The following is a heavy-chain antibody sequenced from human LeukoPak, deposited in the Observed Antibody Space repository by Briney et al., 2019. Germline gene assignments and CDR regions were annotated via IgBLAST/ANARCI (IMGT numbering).Heavy chain of an antibody. CDR1: GFPFNNYA. CDR2: ISGSGGST. Sequence: GGSLRLSCAASGFPFNNYAMTWVRQAPGKGLEWVSAISGSGGSTYYADSVKGGFTISRDNSKNTLYLQMNSLRAEDTAVYYCAKDFYGDYDVFDYWGQGTLVAVSS. CDR3: AKDFYGDYDVFDY. J-gene: IGHJ4*02. D-gene: IGHD4-17*01. V-gene: IGHV3-23*01.